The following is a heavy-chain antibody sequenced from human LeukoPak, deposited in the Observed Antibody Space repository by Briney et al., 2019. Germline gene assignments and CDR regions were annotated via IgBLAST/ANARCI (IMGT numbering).Heavy chain of an antibody. CDR2: INPTGGSA. CDR3: ARNRSCSKWRWFAP. CDR1: GYTFTNYY. J-gene: IGHJ5*02. V-gene: IGHV1-46*01. D-gene: IGHD6-13*01. Sequence: GASVKVSCKACGYTFTNYYINWVRQAPGQGLEWMGIINPTGGSASYAQKFQGRVSMTSDTSTSTLYLELSSLRSEDTTVYYCARNRSCSKWRWFAPCGEGNLVTVSS.